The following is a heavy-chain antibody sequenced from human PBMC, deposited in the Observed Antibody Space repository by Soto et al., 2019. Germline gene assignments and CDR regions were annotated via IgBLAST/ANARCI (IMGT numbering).Heavy chain of an antibody. V-gene: IGHV4-59*01. D-gene: IGHD3-3*01. CDR3: ASDGGRYYAMDV. J-gene: IGHJ6*02. Sequence: SETLSLTCTVSGDSISSYYWSWIRQPPGKGLEWIGYIYYSGSTNYNPSLKSRVTISVDTSKSQFSLKLSSVTAADTALYYCASDGGRYYAMDVWGQGTKVTVSS. CDR2: IYYSGST. CDR1: GDSISSYY.